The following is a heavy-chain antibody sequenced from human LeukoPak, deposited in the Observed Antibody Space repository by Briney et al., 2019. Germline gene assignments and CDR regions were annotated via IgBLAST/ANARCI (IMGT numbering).Heavy chain of an antibody. CDR2: ISGSGGST. D-gene: IGHD3-22*01. Sequence: GGSLRLSCAASGFTFSSYAMSWVRQAPGKGLEWVSAISGSGGSTYYADSVKGRFTIYRDNSKNTLYLQMNSLRAEDTAVYYCAKAHYDSSGYYYAFDYWGQGTLVTVSS. J-gene: IGHJ4*02. CDR1: GFTFSSYA. CDR3: AKAHYDSSGYYYAFDY. V-gene: IGHV3-23*01.